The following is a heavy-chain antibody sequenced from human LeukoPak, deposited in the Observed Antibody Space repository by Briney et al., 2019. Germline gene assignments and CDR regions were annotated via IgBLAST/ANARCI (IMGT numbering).Heavy chain of an antibody. Sequence: GGSLRLSCAASGFTVSSNYMSWVRQAPGKGLEWVSVIYSGGSTYYADSVKGRFTISRDNSKNTLYLQMNSLRAEDTAVYYCARDNRAAAGGNYYYGMDVWGQGTTVTVSS. J-gene: IGHJ6*02. V-gene: IGHV3-53*01. CDR3: ARDNRAAAGGNYYYGMDV. CDR1: GFTVSSNY. D-gene: IGHD6-13*01. CDR2: IYSGGST.